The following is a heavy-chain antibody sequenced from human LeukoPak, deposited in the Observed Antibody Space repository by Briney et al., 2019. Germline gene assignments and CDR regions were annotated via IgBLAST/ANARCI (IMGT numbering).Heavy chain of an antibody. Sequence: GGSLRLSCAASGFTFSIYGMHWVRQAPGKGLEWVAVIWYDGSNKYYADSVKGRFTISRDNSKNTLYLQMNSLRAEDTAVYYCARDKRSYSYHYYYGMDVWGQGTTVTVSS. CDR1: GFTFSIYG. V-gene: IGHV3-33*01. J-gene: IGHJ6*02. CDR3: ARDKRSYSYHYYYGMDV. D-gene: IGHD3-16*01. CDR2: IWYDGSNK.